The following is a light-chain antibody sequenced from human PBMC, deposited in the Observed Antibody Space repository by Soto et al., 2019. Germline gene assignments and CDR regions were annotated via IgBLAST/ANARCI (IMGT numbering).Light chain of an antibody. CDR1: QSISSW. CDR3: TQYNSYWT. J-gene: IGKJ1*01. CDR2: DAS. Sequence: DSQMTQAASTRSAAGRDGDASTSRDRQSISSWLAWYQQKPGKAPKLLIYDASSLESGVPSRLSRRGPETDLTVLISRMPSDDFALYYCTQYNSYWTLGSGTKVDIK. V-gene: IGKV1-5*01.